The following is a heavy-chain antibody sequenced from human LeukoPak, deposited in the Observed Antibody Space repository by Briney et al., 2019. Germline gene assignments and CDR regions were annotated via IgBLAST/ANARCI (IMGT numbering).Heavy chain of an antibody. CDR3: ARTSLHYFGSGSYSLDVFDI. CDR1: GFSFSTYA. J-gene: IGHJ3*02. Sequence: GRSLRLSCAASGFSFSTYALHWIRQAPGKGLEWVAAITSDGSKKYYADSVKGRFTISRDNSKNTLYMQMNSLRADDTAVYFCARTSLHYFGSGSYSLDVFDIWGQGTMVTVSS. D-gene: IGHD3-10*01. CDR2: ITSDGSKK. V-gene: IGHV3-30-3*01.